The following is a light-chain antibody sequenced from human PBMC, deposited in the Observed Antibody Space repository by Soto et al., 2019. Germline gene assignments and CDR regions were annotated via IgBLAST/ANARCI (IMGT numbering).Light chain of an antibody. Sequence: EIVLTQSPGTLSLSPGERATLSCRASQSVSSSYLAWYQQKPGQAPRLLIYGASSRATGIPDRFSGSGSGTDFALTISRLEPEDLAVDYCQQYGSSGWTFGQGTNVEI. CDR1: QSVSSSY. V-gene: IGKV3-20*01. CDR3: QQYGSSGWT. J-gene: IGKJ1*01. CDR2: GAS.